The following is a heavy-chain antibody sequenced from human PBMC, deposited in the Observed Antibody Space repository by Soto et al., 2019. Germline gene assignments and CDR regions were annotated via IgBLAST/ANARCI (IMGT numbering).Heavy chain of an antibody. CDR3: ALIGQQMIGTKLRDC. Sequence: EVQLLESGGDLVQPRGSLRLSCAASGFTFSSYAMSWVRQAPGKGLEWVSGISASGGSTYYVDSVKGRFTISRDNSKNTLYLQMNSLRAEDTAVYYCALIGQQMIGTKLRDCWGQGTLVAVSS. J-gene: IGHJ4*02. CDR2: ISASGGST. D-gene: IGHD3-22*01. V-gene: IGHV3-23*01. CDR1: GFTFSSYA.